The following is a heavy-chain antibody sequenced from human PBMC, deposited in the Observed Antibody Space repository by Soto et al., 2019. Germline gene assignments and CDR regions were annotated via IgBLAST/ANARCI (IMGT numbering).Heavy chain of an antibody. CDR2: INPSGGST. CDR1: GYTFTSYY. CDR3: ATLGIAAAGDDAFDI. V-gene: IGHV1-46*01. Sequence: ASVKVSCKASGYTFTSYYMHWVRQAPGQGLEWMGIINPSGGSTSYAQKFQGRVTMTRDTSTSTVYMELNSLRSEDTAVYYCATLGIAAAGDDAFDIWGQGTMVTVSS. J-gene: IGHJ3*02. D-gene: IGHD6-13*01.